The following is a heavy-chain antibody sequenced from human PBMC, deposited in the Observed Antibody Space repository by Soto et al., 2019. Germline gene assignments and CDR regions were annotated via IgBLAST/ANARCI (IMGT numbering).Heavy chain of an antibody. CDR3: ARAWGVVAATLGYYYYGMDV. D-gene: IGHD2-15*01. CDR1: GGTFSGYY. CDR2: INHSGST. J-gene: IGHJ6*02. V-gene: IGHV4-34*01. Sequence: SETMCLTCAVYGGTFSGYYWSWIRQPPGKGLEWIGEINHSGSTNYNPSLKSRVTISVDTSKNQFSLKLSSVTAADTAVYYCARAWGVVAATLGYYYYGMDVWGQGTTVTVSS.